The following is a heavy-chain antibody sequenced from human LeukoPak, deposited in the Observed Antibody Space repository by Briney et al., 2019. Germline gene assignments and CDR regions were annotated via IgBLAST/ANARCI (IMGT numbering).Heavy chain of an antibody. V-gene: IGHV1-8*01. Sequence: ASVKVSCKASGYTFTSYDINWVRQATGQGLEWMGWMNPNSGNTGYAQKFQGRVTMTRNTSISTAYMELSSLRSEDTAVYYCARGAPHIVVVPAAIYMDVWGKGTTVTVSS. CDR2: MNPNSGNT. CDR3: ARGAPHIVVVPAAIYMDV. D-gene: IGHD2-2*01. J-gene: IGHJ6*03. CDR1: GYTFTSYD.